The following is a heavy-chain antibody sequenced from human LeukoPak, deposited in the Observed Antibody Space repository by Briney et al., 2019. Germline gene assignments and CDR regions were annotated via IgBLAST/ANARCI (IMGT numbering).Heavy chain of an antibody. CDR2: ISANDGNT. CDR3: TRGYCSGGSCYSPRDNWFDP. J-gene: IGHJ5*02. CDR1: GYTFTSYG. Sequence: ASVKVSCKASGYTFTSYGISWVRQAPGQGLEWMGWISANDGNTDYPQKLQGRVTMTTDTSTSTAYMELRSLRSDDTAVYYCTRGYCSGGSCYSPRDNWFDPWGQGTLVTVSS. D-gene: IGHD2-15*01. V-gene: IGHV1-18*01.